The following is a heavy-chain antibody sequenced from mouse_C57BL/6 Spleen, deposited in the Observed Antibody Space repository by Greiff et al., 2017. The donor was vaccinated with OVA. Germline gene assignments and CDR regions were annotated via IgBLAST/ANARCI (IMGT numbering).Heavy chain of an antibody. J-gene: IGHJ4*01. CDR3: ARARRTDYYAMDC. CDR1: GYSITRCYY. V-gene: IGHV3-6*01. Sequence: EVQRVESGPGLVKPSQSLSLSCTVTGYSITRCYYWNWIRQFPGNKLEWMGYISYDGSNNYNPSLKNRIAITRDTSKNQFFLKLNSVTTEDTATYCCARARRTDYYAMDCWGQGTSVTVSS. CDR2: ISYDGSN.